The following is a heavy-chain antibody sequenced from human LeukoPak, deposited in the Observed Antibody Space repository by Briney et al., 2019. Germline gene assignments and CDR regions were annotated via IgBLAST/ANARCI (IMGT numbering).Heavy chain of an antibody. CDR3: ARGLGRYFDPTYWFDP. D-gene: IGHD3-9*01. V-gene: IGHV1-8*02. J-gene: IGHJ5*02. CDR2: MNPNSGNT. Sequence: ASVKVSCKASGYSFTNYVMNWVQQATGQGLEWMGWMNPNSGNTGYAQKFQGRVTMTRNTSISTAYMELSSLRSEDTAVYYCARGLGRYFDPTYWFDPWGQGTLVTVSS. CDR1: GYSFTNYV.